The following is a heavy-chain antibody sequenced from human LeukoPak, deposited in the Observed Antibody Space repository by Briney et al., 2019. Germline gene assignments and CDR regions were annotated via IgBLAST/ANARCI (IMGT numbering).Heavy chain of an antibody. CDR2: IADNGAT. Sequence: GGSLRLSCAASGFTFSRSAMTWVRQAPGKGPEWVSGIADNGATYYADSVKGRFIISRDNSKNTLFLQMDSLRAEDTAIYYCAKVGVELHHYYYMDVWGKGTTVAVSS. CDR3: AKVGVELHHYYYMDV. J-gene: IGHJ6*03. V-gene: IGHV3-23*01. CDR1: GFTFSRSA. D-gene: IGHD3-3*01.